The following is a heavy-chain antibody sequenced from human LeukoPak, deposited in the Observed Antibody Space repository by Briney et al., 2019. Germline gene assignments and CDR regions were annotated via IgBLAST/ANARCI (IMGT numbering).Heavy chain of an antibody. Sequence: GRSLRLSCAASGFTFSRYGMHWVRQAPGKGLEWVTAISYDGSNKYYADSVKGRFTISRDNSKNTLYLQMNSLRAEDTAVYYCAKEGYSSGWYTLYYYYYYMDVWGKGTTVTISS. CDR3: AKEGYSSGWYTLYYYYYYMDV. V-gene: IGHV3-30*04. D-gene: IGHD6-19*01. CDR1: GFTFSRYG. CDR2: ISYDGSNK. J-gene: IGHJ6*03.